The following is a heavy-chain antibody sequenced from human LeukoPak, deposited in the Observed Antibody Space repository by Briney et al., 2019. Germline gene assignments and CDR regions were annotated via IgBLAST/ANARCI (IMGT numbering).Heavy chain of an antibody. Sequence: GGSLRLSCAASGFTFSSYGMHWVRQAPGKGLEWVAFVRYDGSNKYYADSVKGRFTISRDNAKNSLFLQMNSLRAEDTAVYYCARDGCSSTSCRFYNWFDPWGQGTLVTVSS. V-gene: IGHV3-30*02. CDR2: VRYDGSNK. D-gene: IGHD2-2*01. J-gene: IGHJ5*02. CDR1: GFTFSSYG. CDR3: ARDGCSSTSCRFYNWFDP.